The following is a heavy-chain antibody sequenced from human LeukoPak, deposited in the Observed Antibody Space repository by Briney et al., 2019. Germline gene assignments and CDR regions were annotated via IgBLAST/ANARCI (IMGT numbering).Heavy chain of an antibody. CDR1: GGSISSGGYY. V-gene: IGHV4-61*08. CDR3: ARDTYYYDNGDFIDAFDI. J-gene: IGHJ3*02. Sequence: SETLSLTCTVSGGSISSGGYYWSWIRQPPGKGLEWVGYISYSGSTNYKPSLKSRVTISVDTSKNQFSLRLSSVTAADTAVYYCARDTYYYDNGDFIDAFDIWGRGTMVTVSS. D-gene: IGHD3-22*01. CDR2: ISYSGST.